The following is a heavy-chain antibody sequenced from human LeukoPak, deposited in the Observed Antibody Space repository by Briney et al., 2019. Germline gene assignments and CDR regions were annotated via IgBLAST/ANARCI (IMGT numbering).Heavy chain of an antibody. V-gene: IGHV4-34*01. D-gene: IGHD5-18*01. J-gene: IGHJ4*02. CDR1: GASFSGYY. Sequence: PSETLSLSCAVYGASFSGYYWSWLRQRPGKGLECIGEINHSGSTNYNPSLKSRVTISVDTSKNQFSLKLSSVTAADTAVYYCARRRGYSYGPFDYWGQGTLVTVSS. CDR2: INHSGST. CDR3: ARRRGYSYGPFDY.